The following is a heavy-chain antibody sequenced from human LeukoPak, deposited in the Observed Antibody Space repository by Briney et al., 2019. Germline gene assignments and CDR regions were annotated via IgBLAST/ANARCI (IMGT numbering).Heavy chain of an antibody. CDR1: GASISGNY. Sequence: SETLSLTCSVSGASISGNYWSWIRQPPGKGLEFIGYMFHSGSTDYNPSLKSRVITSLDASKNQFSLKLFSVTAADTAVYYCARLGQTVTGFYSLDIWGQGTMVTVSS. CDR2: MFHSGST. D-gene: IGHD3-9*01. CDR3: ARLGQTVTGFYSLDI. J-gene: IGHJ3*02. V-gene: IGHV4-59*12.